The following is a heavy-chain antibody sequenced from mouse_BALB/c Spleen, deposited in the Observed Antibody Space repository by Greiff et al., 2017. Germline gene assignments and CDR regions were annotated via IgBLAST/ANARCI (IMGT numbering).Heavy chain of an antibody. CDR1: GFTFSSYY. CDR3: ARLYYYGSSGYAMDY. Sequence: EVMLVESGGGLVKLGGSLKLSCAASGFTFSSYYMSWVRQTPEKRLELVAAINSNGGSTYYPDTVKGRFTISRDNAKNTLYLQISSLKSEDTALYYCARLYYYGSSGYAMDYWGQGTSVTVSS. J-gene: IGHJ4*01. V-gene: IGHV5-6-2*01. D-gene: IGHD1-1*01. CDR2: INSNGGST.